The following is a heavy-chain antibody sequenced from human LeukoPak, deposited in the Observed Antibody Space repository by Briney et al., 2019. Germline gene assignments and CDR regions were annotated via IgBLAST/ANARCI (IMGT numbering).Heavy chain of an antibody. D-gene: IGHD4-23*01. Sequence: VSCKASGYTLTSYYMHWVRQAPGQGLEWMGIINPSGGSTSYAQKFQGRVTITRDTSTSTVYIELSSLRSEDTAVYYCARDAMTMVVTGVDYWGQGTLVTVSS. V-gene: IGHV1-46*01. J-gene: IGHJ4*02. CDR3: ARDAMTMVVTGVDY. CDR2: INPSGGST. CDR1: GYTLTSYY.